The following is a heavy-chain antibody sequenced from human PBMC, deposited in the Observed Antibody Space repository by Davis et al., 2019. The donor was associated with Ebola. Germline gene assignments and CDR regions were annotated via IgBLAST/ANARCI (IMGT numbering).Heavy chain of an antibody. CDR1: GFTLSSYW. V-gene: IGHV3-74*01. D-gene: IGHD3-16*02. Sequence: PGGSLRLSCAASGFTLSSYWMHWVRQAPGKGLVWVSRINSDGSSTSYADSVKGRFTISRDNAKNTLYLQMNSLRAEDTAVYYCARGDYDYVWGSYRFYYGMDVWGQGTTVTVSS. CDR3: ARGDYDYVWGSYRFYYGMDV. CDR2: INSDGSST. J-gene: IGHJ6*02.